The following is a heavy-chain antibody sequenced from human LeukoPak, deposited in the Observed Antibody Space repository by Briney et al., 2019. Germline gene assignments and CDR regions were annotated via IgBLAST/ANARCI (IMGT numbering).Heavy chain of an antibody. Sequence: GRSLRLSCAASGFTFGNAWVSWVRQAPGKGQEWVGRIKSKTDGGTTDYAAPVKGRFTISRDDSKSTLDLQLNSLKTEDTAVYFCTTGTFCSGGSCYPPFVYWGQGTLVTVSS. V-gene: IGHV3-15*01. CDR2: IKSKTDGGTT. CDR1: GFTFGNAW. CDR3: TTGTFCSGGSCYPPFVY. J-gene: IGHJ4*02. D-gene: IGHD2-15*01.